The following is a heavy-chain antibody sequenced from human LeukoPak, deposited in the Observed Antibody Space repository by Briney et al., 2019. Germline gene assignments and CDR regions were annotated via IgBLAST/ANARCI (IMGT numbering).Heavy chain of an antibody. V-gene: IGHV3-7*03. CDR2: IKEDGTEA. CDR3: AKEGRSLQTY. CDR1: GFMFSSNW. D-gene: IGHD5-24*01. Sequence: GGSLRLSCAASGFMFSSNWMSWVRLAPGKGLEWVANIKEDGTEAYYVDSVKGRFTISRDNAKNSLYLQMNSLRVEDTAVYYCAKEGRSLQTYWGQGTLVTVSS. J-gene: IGHJ4*02.